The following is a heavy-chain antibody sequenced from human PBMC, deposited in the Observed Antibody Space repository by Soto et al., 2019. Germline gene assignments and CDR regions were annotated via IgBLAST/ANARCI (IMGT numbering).Heavy chain of an antibody. CDR3: AKETLRFFEWLPYFDY. J-gene: IGHJ4*02. Sequence: QVQLVESGGGVVQPGRSLRLSCAASGFTFSSYGMHWVRQAPGKGLEWVAVISYDGSNKYYADSVKGRFTISRDNSKNTLYLQMNSLRAEDTAVYYCAKETLRFFEWLPYFDYWGQGTLVTVSS. V-gene: IGHV3-30*18. D-gene: IGHD3-3*01. CDR2: ISYDGSNK. CDR1: GFTFSSYG.